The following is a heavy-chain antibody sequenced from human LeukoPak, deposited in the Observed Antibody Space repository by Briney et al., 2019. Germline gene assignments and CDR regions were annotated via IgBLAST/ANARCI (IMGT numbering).Heavy chain of an antibody. J-gene: IGHJ4*02. CDR1: GFTVSSNY. D-gene: IGHD5-12*01. V-gene: IGHV3-53*01. CDR3: SGYDYSGFPAAGY. CDR2: IYSGGST. Sequence: GGSLRLSCAASGFTVSSNYMSWVRQAPGKGLEWVSVIYSGGSTYYADSVKGRFTISRDNSKNTLYLQMNSLRAEDTAVYYCSGYDYSGFPAAGYWGQGTLVTVSS.